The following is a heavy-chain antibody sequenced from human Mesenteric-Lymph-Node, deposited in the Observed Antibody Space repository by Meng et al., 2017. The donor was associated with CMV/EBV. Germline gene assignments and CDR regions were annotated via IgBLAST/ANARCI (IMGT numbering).Heavy chain of an antibody. D-gene: IGHD3-22*01. Sequence: GGSLRLSCAASGFTVSSNYMSWVRQAPGKGLEWVSVIYRGGSTYYADSVKGRFTISRDNSKNALYLQMNSLRAEDTAVYYCARDAPLAADYYESSGYLPYFDYWGQGTLVTVSS. J-gene: IGHJ4*02. V-gene: IGHV3-66*02. CDR1: GFTVSSNY. CDR2: IYRGGST. CDR3: ARDAPLAADYYESSGYLPYFDY.